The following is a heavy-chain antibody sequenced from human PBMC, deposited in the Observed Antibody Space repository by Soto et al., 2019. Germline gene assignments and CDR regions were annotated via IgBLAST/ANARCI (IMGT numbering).Heavy chain of an antibody. CDR3: ASVGSDYDNSGYYLP. Sequence: EALSVTCIVSGGTVSSSNWWSWVRQPPGKGLEWIGEIYHSGSTNYNPSLKSRATISVDKSENQFSLRLKSVTAADTAVYYCASVGSDYDNSGYYLPWGPGTLVTVSS. CDR2: IYHSGST. V-gene: IGHV4-4*02. CDR1: GGTVSSSNW. J-gene: IGHJ5*02. D-gene: IGHD3-22*01.